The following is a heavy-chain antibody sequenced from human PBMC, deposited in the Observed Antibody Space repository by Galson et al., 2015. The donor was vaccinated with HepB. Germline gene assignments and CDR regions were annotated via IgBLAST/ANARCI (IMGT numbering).Heavy chain of an antibody. V-gene: IGHV3-30*04. J-gene: IGHJ4*02. D-gene: IGHD3-10*01. Sequence: SLRLSCAASGLTFSGYAVHWVRQAPGKGLEWVALISFDANNKYYADSVKGRFTISKDSSKDTVFLQMNSLRTEDTAVYYCARAPFGELLPWGYWGQGVLVTVSS. CDR1: GLTFSGYA. CDR2: ISFDANNK. CDR3: ARAPFGELLPWGY.